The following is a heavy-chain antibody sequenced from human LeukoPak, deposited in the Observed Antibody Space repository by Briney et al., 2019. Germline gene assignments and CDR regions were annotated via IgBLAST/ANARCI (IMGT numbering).Heavy chain of an antibody. D-gene: IGHD3-10*01. J-gene: IGHJ4*02. CDR3: ARDFLTYYYASGKTDY. CDR2: ISAYNGNT. V-gene: IGHV1-18*01. CDR1: GYTFTSYG. Sequence: ASVKVSCKASGYTFTSYGISWVRQAPGQGLEWMGWISAYNGNTNYAQKLQDRVTTTTDTTTSTAYMELRSLRSDDTAMYYCARDFLTYYYASGKTDYWGQGTLVTVSS.